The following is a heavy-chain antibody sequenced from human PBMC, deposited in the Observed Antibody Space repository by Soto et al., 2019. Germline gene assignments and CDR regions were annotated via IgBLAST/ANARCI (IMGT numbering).Heavy chain of an antibody. J-gene: IGHJ4*02. Sequence: ASVKVSCKASGDTFTTYDINWLRQATGHGLEWMGWINPNSGNIGYAQRFQGRVTMTRDTAIRTAYMEVSSLRSDDTAVYYCARGRASGSYYLLDYWGQGTLVTVSS. D-gene: IGHD3-10*01. CDR3: ARGRASGSYYLLDY. CDR1: GDTFTTYD. V-gene: IGHV1-8*01. CDR2: INPNSGNI.